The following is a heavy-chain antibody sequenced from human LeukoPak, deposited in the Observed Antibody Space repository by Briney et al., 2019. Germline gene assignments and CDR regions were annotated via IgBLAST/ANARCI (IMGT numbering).Heavy chain of an antibody. Sequence: SETLSLTCTVSGGSISSYYWSWIRQPPGKGLEWIGYIYYSGSTNYNPSLKSRVTISVDTSKNQFSLKLSSVTAADTAVYYCARDRGHDILTGGNWFDPWGQGTLVTVSS. J-gene: IGHJ5*02. CDR1: GGSISSYY. CDR3: ARDRGHDILTGGNWFDP. D-gene: IGHD3-9*01. V-gene: IGHV4-59*01. CDR2: IYYSGST.